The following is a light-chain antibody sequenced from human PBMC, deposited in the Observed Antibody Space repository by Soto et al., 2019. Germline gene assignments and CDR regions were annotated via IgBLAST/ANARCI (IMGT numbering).Light chain of an antibody. Sequence: QSALTQPASVSGSPGQSITISCTGTNSDIGSYNFVSWYQQHPGKVPKLIIFEATKRPSGLSNRFSGSKSANTASLTISGLQAEDEADYYCCSFAGAGATWVFGGRTKLTVL. CDR2: EAT. J-gene: IGLJ3*02. CDR1: NSDIGSYNF. V-gene: IGLV2-23*01. CDR3: CSFAGAGATWV.